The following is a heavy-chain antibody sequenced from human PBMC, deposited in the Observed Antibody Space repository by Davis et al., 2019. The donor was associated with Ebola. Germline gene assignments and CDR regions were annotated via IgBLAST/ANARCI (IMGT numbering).Heavy chain of an antibody. CDR3: AREGVTIFGVVTRGFGV. Sequence: ASVKVSCKASGYTFTSYGINWVRQATGQGLEWMGWMNPNSGNTGYAKKFQGRVTMTRNTSISTAYMELSSLRSEDTAVYYCAREGVTIFGVVTRGFGVWGQGTTVTVSS. J-gene: IGHJ6*02. V-gene: IGHV1-8*02. CDR1: GYTFTSYG. CDR2: MNPNSGNT. D-gene: IGHD3-3*01.